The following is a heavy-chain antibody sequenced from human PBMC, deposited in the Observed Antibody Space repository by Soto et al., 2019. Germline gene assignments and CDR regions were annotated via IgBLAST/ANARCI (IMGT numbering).Heavy chain of an antibody. CDR2: IYYSGST. J-gene: IGHJ4*02. D-gene: IGHD3-22*01. CDR3: ARGRYYDSSGYYYVYYFDY. V-gene: IGHV4-31*03. Sequence: SETLSLTCTVSGGSISSGGYYWSWIRQHPGKGLEWIGYIYYSGSTYYNPSLKSRVTIPVDTSKNQFSLKLSSVTAADTAVYYCARGRYYDSSGYYYVYYFDYWGQGTLVTVSS. CDR1: GGSISSGGYY.